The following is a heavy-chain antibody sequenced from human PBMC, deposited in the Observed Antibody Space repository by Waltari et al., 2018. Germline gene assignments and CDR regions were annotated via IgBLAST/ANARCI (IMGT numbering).Heavy chain of an antibody. CDR1: GGSIRSRSYF. V-gene: IGHV4-39*02. CDR3: ARELDDY. Sequence: QLQLQESGPGLVKPSETLSLTCPVSGGSIRSRSYFWGWIRQPPGKGLELIGSIYYGGNTYYNPSLKSRVTISVDTSKNQFSLKLISVTAADTAVYYCARELDDYWGQGTLVTVSS. CDR2: IYYGGNT. D-gene: IGHD3-3*01. J-gene: IGHJ4*02.